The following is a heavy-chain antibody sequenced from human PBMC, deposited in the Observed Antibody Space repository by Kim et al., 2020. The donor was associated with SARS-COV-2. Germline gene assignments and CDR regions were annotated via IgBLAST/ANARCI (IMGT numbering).Heavy chain of an antibody. Sequence: GGSLRLSCAASGFTFSGSAMHWVHQASGKGLEWVGRIRSKANSYATAYAASVKGRFTISRDDSKNTAYLQMNSLKTEDTAVYYCTRHSSHDYSKGGYYYYYYGMDVWGQGTTVTVSS. CDR1: GFTFSGSA. J-gene: IGHJ6*02. CDR2: IRSKANSYAT. V-gene: IGHV3-73*01. CDR3: TRHSSHDYSKGGYYYYYYGMDV. D-gene: IGHD4-4*01.